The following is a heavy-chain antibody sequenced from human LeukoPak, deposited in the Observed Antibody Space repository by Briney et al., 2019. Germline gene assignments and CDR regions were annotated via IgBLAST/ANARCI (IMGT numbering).Heavy chain of an antibody. CDR3: ARDPALAAPDY. CDR1: GFTFSSYW. V-gene: IGHV3-7*01. Sequence: GGSLRLSCAASGFTFSSYWMSWVRQAPGKGLEWVANIKQDESEKYYVDSVKGRFTISRDNGKNSLYLQMNSLRAEDTAVYYCARDPALAAPDYWGQGTLVTVSS. J-gene: IGHJ4*02. D-gene: IGHD2-15*01. CDR2: IKQDESEK.